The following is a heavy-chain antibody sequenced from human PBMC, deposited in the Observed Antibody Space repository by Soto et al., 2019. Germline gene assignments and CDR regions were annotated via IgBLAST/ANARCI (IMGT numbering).Heavy chain of an antibody. V-gene: IGHV1-2*02. Sequence: QVHLVQSGAQVKKPGASVKVSCKASGYIFTGYHIHWVRQAPGRGREWMGWINPKSGDTEYAQNFQGRVTMTRDTSFNLVYMEMSGLMSDDTAVYYCARDARGTRGFDEMDIWGQGTTVTVSS. CDR2: INPKSGDT. D-gene: IGHD3-9*01. CDR3: ARDARGTRGFDEMDI. CDR1: GYIFTGYH. J-gene: IGHJ6*02.